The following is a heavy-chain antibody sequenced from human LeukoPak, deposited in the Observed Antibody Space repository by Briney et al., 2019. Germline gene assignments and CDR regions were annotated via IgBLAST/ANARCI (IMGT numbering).Heavy chain of an antibody. D-gene: IGHD3-10*02. V-gene: IGHV3-74*03. CDR2: INGDGSST. CDR3: AELGITMIGGV. Sequence: GGSLRLSCAASGFTFSSCWMHWVRQAPGKGLVWVSRINGDGSSTTYADSVRGRFTISRDNAKNSLYLQMNSLRAEDTAVYYCAELGITMIGGVWGKGTTVTISS. CDR1: GFTFSSCW. J-gene: IGHJ6*04.